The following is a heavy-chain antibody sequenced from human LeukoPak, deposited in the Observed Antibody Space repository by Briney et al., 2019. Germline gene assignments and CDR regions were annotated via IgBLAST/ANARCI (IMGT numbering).Heavy chain of an antibody. CDR1: GGSLSSFN. V-gene: IGHV4-59*08. Sequence: SETLSLTCTVSGGSLSSFNWSWVRQPPGKGLWWIGYIYYSGSTNYNPSLKSRVTISVDTSKNQFSLKLSAVTAADTAVYYCARHSGGAARRWGQGTLVTVSS. CDR3: ARHSGGAARR. J-gene: IGHJ4*02. CDR2: IYYSGST. D-gene: IGHD6-6*01.